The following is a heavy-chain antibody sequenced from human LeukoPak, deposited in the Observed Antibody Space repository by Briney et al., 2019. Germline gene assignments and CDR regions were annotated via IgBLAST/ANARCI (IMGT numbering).Heavy chain of an antibody. CDR3: ARNGLETVDYYDYMDV. CDR1: GFTFSDYY. V-gene: IGHV3-11*01. CDR2: ISSSGSTT. D-gene: IGHD2-8*01. J-gene: IGHJ6*03. Sequence: PGGSLRLSCAASGFTFSDYYMSWIRQAPGKGLEWVSYISSSGSTTHYADSVKGRFTISRDNARNSLYLQMNSLRAEDTAVYYCARNGLETVDYYDYMDVWGKGTTVTVSS.